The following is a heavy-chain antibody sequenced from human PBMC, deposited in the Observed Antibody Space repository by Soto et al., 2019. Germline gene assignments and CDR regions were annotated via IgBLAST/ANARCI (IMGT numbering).Heavy chain of an antibody. D-gene: IGHD2-2*01. CDR2: IIPIFGTA. CDR1: GGTFSSYA. CDR3: AIHFVPAAYSWDYYYYYGMDV. J-gene: IGHJ6*02. Sequence: KTPQASVKVSCKASGGTFSSYAISWVRQAPGQGLEWMGGIIPIFGTANYAQKFQGRVTITADESTSTAYMELSSLRSEDTAVYYCAIHFVPAAYSWDYYYYYGMDVWGQGTTVTVSS. V-gene: IGHV1-69*13.